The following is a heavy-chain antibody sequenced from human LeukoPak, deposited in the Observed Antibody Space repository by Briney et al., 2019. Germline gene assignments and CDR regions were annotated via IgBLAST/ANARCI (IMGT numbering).Heavy chain of an antibody. CDR1: GGTFSSYA. V-gene: IGHV1-69*01. D-gene: IGHD3-9*01. CDR3: ASGDYDILTGYLDY. Sequence: SVKVSCKASGGTFSSYAISWVRQAPGQGLEWMGGIIPIFGTANYAQKFQGRVTITADESTSTAYMELSSLRSEDTAVYCCASGDYDILTGYLDYWGQGTLVTVSS. J-gene: IGHJ4*02. CDR2: IIPIFGTA.